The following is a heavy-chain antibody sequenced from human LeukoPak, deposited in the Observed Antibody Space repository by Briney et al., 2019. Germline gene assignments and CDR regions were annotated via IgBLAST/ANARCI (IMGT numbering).Heavy chain of an antibody. Sequence: PGGSLRLSCAASGFAFSSYWMDWVRQAPGKGLEWVANIKQDGSEENYVDSVKGRFTISRDNAKNSLYLQMHSLRAEDTAVYYCAKVAGTRPSRNWFDPWGQGTLVTVSS. CDR1: GFAFSSYW. V-gene: IGHV3-7*03. D-gene: IGHD1-7*01. J-gene: IGHJ5*02. CDR3: AKVAGTRPSRNWFDP. CDR2: IKQDGSEE.